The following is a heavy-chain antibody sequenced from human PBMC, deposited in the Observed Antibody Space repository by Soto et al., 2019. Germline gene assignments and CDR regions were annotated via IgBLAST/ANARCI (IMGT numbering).Heavy chain of an antibody. Sequence: GGSLRLSCAASGFSVSNAWMNWVRQAPGKGPEWVGRIKSKTDGGATEYAAPVKGRFTISRDDSKNMLFLQMNSLKSEDTGVYYCLHGSNYDYWGQGTLVTVSS. CDR1: GFSVSNAW. D-gene: IGHD1-26*01. J-gene: IGHJ4*02. CDR3: LHGSNYDY. V-gene: IGHV3-15*07. CDR2: IKSKTDGGAT.